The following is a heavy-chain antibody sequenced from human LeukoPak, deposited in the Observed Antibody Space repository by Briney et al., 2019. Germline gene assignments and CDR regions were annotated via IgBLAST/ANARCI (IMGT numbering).Heavy chain of an antibody. CDR1: GYTFTSYV. J-gene: IGHJ6*02. CDR3: ARDLSSSWSQTDNYYYGMDV. CDR2: INTNTGNP. V-gene: IGHV7-4-1*02. D-gene: IGHD6-13*01. Sequence: ASVKVSCKASGYTFTSYVMNWVRQAPGQGLEWMGWINTNTGNPTYAQGFTGRFVFSLDTSVSTAYLQISSLKAEDTAVYYCARDLSSSWSQTDNYYYGMDVWGQGTTVTVS.